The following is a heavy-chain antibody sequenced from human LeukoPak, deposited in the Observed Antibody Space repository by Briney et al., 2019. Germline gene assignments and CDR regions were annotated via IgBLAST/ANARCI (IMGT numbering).Heavy chain of an antibody. CDR3: ARLAHYGDYYYYYGMDV. CDR2: ISSSSSYI. CDR1: GFTFSSYS. D-gene: IGHD4-17*01. Sequence: GGSLRLSCAASGFTFSSYSMNWVRQAPGKGLEWVSSISSSSSYIYYADSVKGRFAISRDNAKNSLYLQMNSLRAEDTAVYYCARLAHYGDYYYYYGMDVWGKGTTVTVSS. J-gene: IGHJ6*04. V-gene: IGHV3-21*01.